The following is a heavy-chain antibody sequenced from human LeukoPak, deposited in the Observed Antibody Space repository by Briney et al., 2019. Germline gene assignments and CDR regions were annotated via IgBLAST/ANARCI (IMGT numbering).Heavy chain of an antibody. V-gene: IGHV3-30*01. CDR3: ATELTGGGYYKVFDY. J-gene: IGHJ4*02. Sequence: TGGSLRLSCVVSGLPFSAYGMHWVRQAPGKGPEWVAVISHDDTYKDYAESVRGRFTISRDNSKSTLYLQMNSLRAEDTAVYYCATELTGGGYYKVFDYWGQGNLVTVSP. CDR2: ISHDDTYK. CDR1: GLPFSAYG. D-gene: IGHD1-26*01.